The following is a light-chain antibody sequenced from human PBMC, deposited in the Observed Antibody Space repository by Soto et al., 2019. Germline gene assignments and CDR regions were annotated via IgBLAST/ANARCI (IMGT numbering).Light chain of an antibody. J-gene: IGLJ3*02. CDR1: SSNIGAGYE. CDR3: QSFDNSMSGLRG. Sequence: QSVLTQPPSVSGAPGQRVTISCTGSSSNIGAGYEVHWYQHLPGTAPKLLIYLNNNRTSGVPDRFSGSNSGNSATLAITGLQAEDGADYYCQSFDNSMSGLRGFGGGTQLTVL. CDR2: LNN. V-gene: IGLV1-40*01.